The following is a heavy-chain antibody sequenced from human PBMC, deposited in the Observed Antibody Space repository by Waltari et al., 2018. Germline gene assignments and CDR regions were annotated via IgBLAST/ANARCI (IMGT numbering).Heavy chain of an antibody. CDR2: IKQDGSEK. D-gene: IGHD6-19*01. CDR1: GFTFSNYW. J-gene: IGHJ3*02. CDR3: ARGSGSAFDI. Sequence: DVQLVESGGGLVQPGGSLRLSCAASGFTFSNYWMNWVRQAPGKGLEWLANIKQDGSEKYYVDSVKGRFTISRDNVKNSLYLQMNSLRAEDTAVYYCARGSGSAFDIWGQGTMVTVSS. V-gene: IGHV3-7*04.